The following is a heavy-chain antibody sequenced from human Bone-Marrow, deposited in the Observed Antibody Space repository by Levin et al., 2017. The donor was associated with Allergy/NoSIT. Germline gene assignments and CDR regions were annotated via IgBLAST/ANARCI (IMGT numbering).Heavy chain of an antibody. Sequence: PGGSLRLSCTVSGFIFRDYAMSWVRQAPGKGLEWVAFIRNKEYGEKTQYAASVQGRFTISRDDSTGIAYLQMNSLTTEDTAVYYCIRGYSGYYAEYFYHWGQGTLVTVSS. CDR2: IRNKEYGEKT. CDR1: GFIFRDYA. V-gene: IGHV3-49*04. J-gene: IGHJ1*01. CDR3: IRGYSGYYAEYFYH. D-gene: IGHD3-22*01.